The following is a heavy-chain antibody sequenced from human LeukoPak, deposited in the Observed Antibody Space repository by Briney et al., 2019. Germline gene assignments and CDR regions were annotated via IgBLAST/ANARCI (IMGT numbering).Heavy chain of an antibody. CDR2: ISWNSGSI. J-gene: IGHJ4*02. V-gene: IGHV3-9*01. Sequence: GRSLRLSCAASGFTFDDYAMHWVRQAPGKGLEWVSGISWNSGSIGYADSVKGRFTISRDNAKNLLHLQMNSLRAEDTAFYYCARESRYRFFDFWGQGTLVTVSS. CDR3: ARESRYRFFDF. CDR1: GFTFDDYA. D-gene: IGHD2-2*02.